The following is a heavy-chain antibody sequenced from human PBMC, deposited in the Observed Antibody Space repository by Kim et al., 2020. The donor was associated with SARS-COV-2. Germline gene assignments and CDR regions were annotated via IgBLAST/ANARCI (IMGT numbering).Heavy chain of an antibody. CDR1: GGSISSYY. CDR3: ARHGGIWGCGGDCGDAFDI. J-gene: IGHJ3*02. CDR2: IYYSGST. V-gene: IGHV4-59*08. Sequence: SETLSLTCTVSGGSISSYYWSWIRQPPGKGLEWIGYIYYSGSTNYNPSLKSRVTISVDTSKNQFSLKLSSVTAADTAVYYCARHGGIWGCGGDCGDAFDIWGQGTMVTVSS. D-gene: IGHD2-21*02.